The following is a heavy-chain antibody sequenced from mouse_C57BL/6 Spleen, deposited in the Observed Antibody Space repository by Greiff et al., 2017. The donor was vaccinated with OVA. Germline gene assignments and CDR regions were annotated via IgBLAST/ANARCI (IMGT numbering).Heavy chain of an antibody. CDR1: GYTFTSYW. J-gene: IGHJ1*03. CDR3: ARNDYGSSYWYFDV. V-gene: IGHV1-64*01. D-gene: IGHD1-1*01. Sequence: QVQLQQPGAELVKPGASVKLSCKASGYTFTSYWMHWVKQRPGQGLEWIGMIHPNSGSTNYNEKFKSKATLTVDKSSSTAYMQLSSLTSEDTAVYYGARNDYGSSYWYFDVWGTGTTVTVSS. CDR2: IHPNSGST.